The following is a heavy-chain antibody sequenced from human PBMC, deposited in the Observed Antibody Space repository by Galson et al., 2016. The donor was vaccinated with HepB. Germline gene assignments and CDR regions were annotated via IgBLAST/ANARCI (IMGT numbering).Heavy chain of an antibody. CDR1: GGSISYYY. J-gene: IGHJ6*02. CDR3: AYGMDV. Sequence: ETLSLTCTVSGGSISYYYWSWIRQPPGKGLEWIGYIYHSGSTNYNPSLKSRVTISVDTSKNQFSLQLNSVTPEDTAVYYCAYGMDVWGQGTTVTVSS. CDR2: IYHSGST. V-gene: IGHV4-59*12.